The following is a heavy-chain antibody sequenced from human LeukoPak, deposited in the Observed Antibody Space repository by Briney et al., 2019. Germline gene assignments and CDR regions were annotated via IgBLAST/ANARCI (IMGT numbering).Heavy chain of an antibody. V-gene: IGHV3-9*01. CDR2: ISWNSGSI. Sequence: GGSLRLSCAAFESTFDDFAMHWVRQAPGKGLEWVSGISWNSGSIGYADSVKGRFTISRDNAKNSLFLQMDSLRPEDTAFYYCAKGALAGAFYWYFDLWGRGTLVTVSS. CDR3: AKGALAGAFYWYFDL. CDR1: ESTFDDFA. D-gene: IGHD6-19*01. J-gene: IGHJ2*01.